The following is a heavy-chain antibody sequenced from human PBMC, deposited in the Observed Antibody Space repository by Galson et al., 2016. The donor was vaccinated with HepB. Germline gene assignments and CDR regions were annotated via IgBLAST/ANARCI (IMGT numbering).Heavy chain of an antibody. CDR1: GYMFNTYG. CDR2: ISGTNGNT. J-gene: IGHJ4*02. Sequence: SVKVSCKASGYMFNTYGLAWVRQAPGQGFEWIGWISGTNGNTDYAPSFQGRVTMTRDTSTHTAYLELRTLRNDDPAIYYCTRGSRCSGGTCYCPAFDYWGQGTLVIVSS. D-gene: IGHD2-15*01. V-gene: IGHV1-18*01. CDR3: TRGSRCSGGTCYCPAFDY.